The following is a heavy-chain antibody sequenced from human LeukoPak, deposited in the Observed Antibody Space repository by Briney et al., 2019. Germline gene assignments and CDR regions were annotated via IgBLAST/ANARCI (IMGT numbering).Heavy chain of an antibody. CDR2: IREKPHSYST. V-gene: IGHV3-72*01. CDR1: GFTFSDHY. CDR3: ARGFRYGSNWGFDY. D-gene: IGHD5-24*01. Sequence: GGSLRLSCTASGFTFSDHYMGWVRQAPGKGLKWFARIREKPHSYSTEYAASVKGRFTISRDDSKNSLYLQMSSLKTEDTAVYYCARGFRYGSNWGFDYWGQGTLVTVSS. J-gene: IGHJ4*02.